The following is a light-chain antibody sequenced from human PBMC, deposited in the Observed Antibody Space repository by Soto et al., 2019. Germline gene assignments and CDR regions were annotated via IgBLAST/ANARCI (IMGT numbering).Light chain of an antibody. CDR3: QQRSNWPPYP. Sequence: EIVLTQSPATLSLSPGEGATLSCRASQSVSSYLAWYQHKPGQAPRLLIFDACKRATGIPARFSGSGSGTDFTLTISSLEPEDFAVYYCQQRSNWPPYPFGQGTRLDIK. CDR1: QSVSSY. CDR2: DAC. V-gene: IGKV3-11*01. J-gene: IGKJ5*01.